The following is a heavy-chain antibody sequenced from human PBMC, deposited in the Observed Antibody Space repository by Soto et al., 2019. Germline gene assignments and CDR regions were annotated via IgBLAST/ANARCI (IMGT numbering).Heavy chain of an antibody. CDR3: AKVWLGEFSPQYGMDV. D-gene: IGHD3-10*01. J-gene: IGHJ6*02. V-gene: IGHV3-23*01. CDR2: ISGSGGTT. Sequence: EVQLLESGGGLGQPGGSLRLSCAASGFTFKNYVMNWVRQAPGKGLEWVSSISGSGGTTYYADSVKGRITISRDNSKNTLFLQMNSLRAEDTAVYFCAKVWLGEFSPQYGMDVWGQGTTVTVSS. CDR1: GFTFKNYV.